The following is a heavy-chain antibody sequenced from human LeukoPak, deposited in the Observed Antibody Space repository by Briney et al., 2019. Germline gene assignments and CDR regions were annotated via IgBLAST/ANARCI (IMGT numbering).Heavy chain of an antibody. J-gene: IGHJ4*02. D-gene: IGHD1-26*01. CDR3: ASLQNSGSYYAEVLFDY. V-gene: IGHV1-69*04. Sequence: SVEVSCKASGGTFSSYAISWVRQAPGQGLEWMGRIIPIVGVVDYAQKFQGRVTITADKSTSTAFMDLSSLRSEDTAVYYCASLQNSGSYYAEVLFDYWGQGTLVTVSS. CDR2: IIPIVGVV. CDR1: GGTFSSYA.